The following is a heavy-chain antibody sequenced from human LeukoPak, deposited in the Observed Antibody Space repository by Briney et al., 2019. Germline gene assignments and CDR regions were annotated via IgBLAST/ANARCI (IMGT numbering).Heavy chain of an antibody. CDR3: ARDSGLYYYGSGSYSYGMDV. Sequence: GASVTVSCKASGYTFTSYGIRWVRQAPGQGLEWMGWISAYNGNTNYAQKLQGRVTMTTDTSTSTAYMELRSLRSDDTAVYYCARDSGLYYYGSGSYSYGMDVWGQGTTVTVSS. J-gene: IGHJ6*02. CDR2: ISAYNGNT. V-gene: IGHV1-18*01. CDR1: GYTFTSYG. D-gene: IGHD3-10*01.